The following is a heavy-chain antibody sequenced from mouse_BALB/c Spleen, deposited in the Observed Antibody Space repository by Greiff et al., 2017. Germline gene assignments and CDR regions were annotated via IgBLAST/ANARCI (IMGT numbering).Heavy chain of an antibody. D-gene: IGHD1-2*01. Sequence: VQLQESGAELMKPGASVKISCKATGYTFSSYWIEWVKQRPGHGLEWIGEILPGSGSTNYNEKFKGKATFTADTSSNTAYMQLSSLTSEDSAVYYCANYYGYVDLAYWGQGTLVTVSA. CDR1: GYTFSSYW. CDR3: ANYYGYVDLAY. CDR2: ILPGSGST. V-gene: IGHV1-9*01. J-gene: IGHJ3*01.